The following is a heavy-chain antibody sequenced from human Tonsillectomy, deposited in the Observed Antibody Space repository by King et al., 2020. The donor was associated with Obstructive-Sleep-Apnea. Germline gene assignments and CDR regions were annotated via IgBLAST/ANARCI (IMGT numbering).Heavy chain of an antibody. CDR3: AKDGAYYGSGSQTVLVYYGMDV. J-gene: IGHJ6*02. CDR2: IIPVFATP. D-gene: IGHD3-10*01. Sequence: VQLVESGAEVKKPGSSVKVSCKASGGTFSTFTINWVRQAPGQGLEWMGGIIPVFATPNYAQKFQGRVTITADESTRTAYMELSSLTSEDTAMYYCAKDGAYYGSGSQTVLVYYGMDVWGQGTTVTVSS. CDR1: GGTFSTFT. V-gene: IGHV1-69*01.